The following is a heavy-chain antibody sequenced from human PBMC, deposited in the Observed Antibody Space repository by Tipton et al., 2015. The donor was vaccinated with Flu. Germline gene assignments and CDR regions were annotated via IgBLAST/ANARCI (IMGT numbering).Heavy chain of an antibody. CDR1: GGSVSGSNYY. V-gene: IGHV4-61*01. J-gene: IGHJ5*02. CDR3: ARRDYSNYVSDPRNWFDP. Sequence: TLSLTCSVPGGSVSGSNYYWTWIRQPPGKGLEYIGQISSSGGTNYNPSLRSRVTISVDTSKNQFSLKLSSVTAADTAVYYCARRDYSNYVSDPRNWFDPWGQGTLVTVSS. D-gene: IGHD4-11*01. CDR2: ISSSGGT.